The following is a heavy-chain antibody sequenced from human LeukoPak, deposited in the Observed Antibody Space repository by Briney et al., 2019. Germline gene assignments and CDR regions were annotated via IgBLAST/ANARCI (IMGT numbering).Heavy chain of an antibody. Sequence: SQTLSLTCAISGDSVSSNSAAWHWIRQSPSRGLEWLGRTYYRSKWYNDYAVSVKSRITINPDTSKNQFSLQLNSVTPEDTAVYYCARDITAARNGFDYWGQGTLVTVSS. D-gene: IGHD6-6*01. CDR2: TYYRSKWYN. CDR3: ARDITAARNGFDY. CDR1: GDSVSSNSAA. J-gene: IGHJ4*02. V-gene: IGHV6-1*01.